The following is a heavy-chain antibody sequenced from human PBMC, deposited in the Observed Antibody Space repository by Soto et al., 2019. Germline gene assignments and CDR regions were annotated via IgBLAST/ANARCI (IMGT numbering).Heavy chain of an antibody. CDR2: IYYSGST. CDR1: GGSISGYY. V-gene: IGHV4-59*08. CDR3: ASLPHFWSGYLVWLFDL. D-gene: IGHD3-3*02. J-gene: IGHJ5*02. Sequence: TLEILSLTCTVSGGSISGYYWSWIRQPPGKGLEWIGYIYYSGSTNYNPSLKSRVTISVDTSKNQFSLKLSSVTAADTAVYYCASLPHFWSGYLVWLFDLWGQGTLVTVS.